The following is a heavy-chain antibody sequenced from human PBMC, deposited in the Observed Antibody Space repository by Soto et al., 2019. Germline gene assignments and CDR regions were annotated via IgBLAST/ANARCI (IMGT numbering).Heavy chain of an antibody. V-gene: IGHV3-23*01. CDR1: GFSFSSYS. Sequence: EVQLLESGGDLIQPGGSLRLSCAASGFSFSSYSMSWVRQAPGKGLEWVSGMSATGGSTYYADSVRGPFIISRDNSRKTLYLQMNSLRADDTAVYYCAKSWGDTWQESAFYIWGLGTMVTVSA. CDR3: AKSWGDTWQESAFYI. CDR2: MSATGGST. J-gene: IGHJ3*02. D-gene: IGHD5-18*01.